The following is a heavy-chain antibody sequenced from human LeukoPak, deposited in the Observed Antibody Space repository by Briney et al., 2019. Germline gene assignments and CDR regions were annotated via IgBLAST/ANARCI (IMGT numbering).Heavy chain of an antibody. Sequence: ASVKVSCKASGYTFTGYYMHWVRQAPGQGLEWMGWINPNSGGTNYAQKFQGRVTMTRDTSISTAYMELSRLRSDDTAVYYCAREFASRTTGTTLVYWGQGTLVTVSS. V-gene: IGHV1-2*02. D-gene: IGHD1-1*01. CDR1: GYTFTGYY. CDR2: INPNSGGT. CDR3: AREFASRTTGTTLVY. J-gene: IGHJ4*02.